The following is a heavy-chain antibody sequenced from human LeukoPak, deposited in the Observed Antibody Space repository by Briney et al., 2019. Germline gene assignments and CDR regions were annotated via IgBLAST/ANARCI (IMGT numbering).Heavy chain of an antibody. Sequence: ASVKVSCKASGYTFTGYYMHWVRQAPGQGLEWMGWINPNSGGTNYAQKFQGRVTMTRDTSISTAYMELSRLRSEDTAVYYCARGPYLSGSYSSYYYYYMDVWGKGTTVTISS. J-gene: IGHJ6*03. CDR2: INPNSGGT. CDR3: ARGPYLSGSYSSYYYYYMDV. D-gene: IGHD2-15*01. V-gene: IGHV1-2*02. CDR1: GYTFTGYY.